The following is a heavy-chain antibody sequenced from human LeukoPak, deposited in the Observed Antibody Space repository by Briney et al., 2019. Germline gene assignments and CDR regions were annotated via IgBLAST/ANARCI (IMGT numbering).Heavy chain of an antibody. CDR2: ISYDGSNK. CDR3: ARDTYYYDSSGYYGYYYGMGV. V-gene: IGHV3-30*03. CDR1: GFTFSSYA. Sequence: PGGSLRLSCAASGFTFSSYAMHWVRQAPGKGLEWVAVISYDGSNKYYADSVKGRFTISRDNSKNTLYLQMNSLRAEDTAVYYCARDTYYYDSSGYYGYYYGMGVWGQGTTVTVSS. D-gene: IGHD3-22*01. J-gene: IGHJ6*02.